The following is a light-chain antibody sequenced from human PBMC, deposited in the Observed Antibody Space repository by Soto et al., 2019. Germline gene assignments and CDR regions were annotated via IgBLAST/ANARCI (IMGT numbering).Light chain of an antibody. CDR2: AAS. J-gene: IGKJ1*01. Sequence: IQMSQSPSSVSASIGDRVTITCRASQDISAWLAWYQQKPGTAPKLLIYAASTLQSGVPSRFSGRGSGTQFTLTLNSLQPEDFATYYCQHYNSYSEAFGQGTKVDIK. V-gene: IGKV1D-16*01. CDR1: QDISAW. CDR3: QHYNSYSEA.